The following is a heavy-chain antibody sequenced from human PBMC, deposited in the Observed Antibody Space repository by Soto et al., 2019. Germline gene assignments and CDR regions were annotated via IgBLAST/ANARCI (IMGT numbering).Heavy chain of an antibody. CDR3: MIDAPIGSAFSGHDDIDS. CDR1: GGTFSNHI. CDR2: IIPMLAIT. V-gene: IGHV1-69*08. D-gene: IGHD5-12*01. Sequence: QVQLVQSGAEVKKPGSSVKVSCKASGGTFSNHIITWVRQAPGQGPEWMGRIIPMLAITNYAQKFQGRVTITADKSTTPAYMEVSSPIPEDTAMYYCMIDAPIGSAFSGHDDIDSWGQGTLVTVSS. J-gene: IGHJ4*02.